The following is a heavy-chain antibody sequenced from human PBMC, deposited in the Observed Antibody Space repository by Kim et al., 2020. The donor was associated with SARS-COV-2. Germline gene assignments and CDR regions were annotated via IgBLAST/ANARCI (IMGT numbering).Heavy chain of an antibody. J-gene: IGHJ4*02. V-gene: IGHV3-23*01. Sequence: KGRFTISRDNSKNTLYLQMNSLRAEDTAVYYCAKDRDYDFWSGYPYFDYWGQGTLVTVSS. CDR3: AKDRDYDFWSGYPYFDY. D-gene: IGHD3-3*01.